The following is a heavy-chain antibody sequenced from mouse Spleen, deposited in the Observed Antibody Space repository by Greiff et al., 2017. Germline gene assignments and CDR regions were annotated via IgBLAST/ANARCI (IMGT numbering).Heavy chain of an antibody. Sequence: VQLQQSGPGLVQPSQSLSITCTVSGFSLTSYGVHWVRQSPGKGLEWLGVIWSGGSTDYNAAFISRLSISKDNSKSQVFFKMNSLQADDTAIYYCARGELGRVYFDYWGQGTTLTVSS. J-gene: IGHJ2*01. V-gene: IGHV2-2*01. CDR3: ARGELGRVYFDY. CDR2: IWSGGST. CDR1: GFSLTSYG. D-gene: IGHD4-1*01.